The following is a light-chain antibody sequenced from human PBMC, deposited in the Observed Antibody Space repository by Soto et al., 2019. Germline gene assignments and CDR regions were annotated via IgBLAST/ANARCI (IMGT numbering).Light chain of an antibody. J-gene: IGLJ1*01. Sequence: SYALTQPPSVSVSPGQTARITCSGGALPKQYAYWYQQKPGQAPVLVIYKDSERPSGIPERFSGSSSGTTVTLTISGVQAEDEADYYCQSADSSGTLYVFGTGTKVTVL. V-gene: IGLV3-25*02. CDR1: ALPKQY. CDR2: KDS. CDR3: QSADSSGTLYV.